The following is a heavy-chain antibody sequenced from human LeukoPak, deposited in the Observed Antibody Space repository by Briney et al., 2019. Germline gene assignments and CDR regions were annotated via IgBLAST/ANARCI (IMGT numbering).Heavy chain of an antibody. J-gene: IGHJ4*02. D-gene: IGHD6-19*01. CDR2: INPDESEK. CDR1: GFTLSNYW. CDR3: ARFRTVAGNPLDY. Sequence: GGSLRLSCAASGFTLSNYWMSWVRQAPGRGLERVANINPDESEKYYEDPVKGRFTISRDNADNSLYLHMNTLRAEDTAVYYCARFRTVAGNPLDYWGQGTLVTVSS. V-gene: IGHV3-7*03.